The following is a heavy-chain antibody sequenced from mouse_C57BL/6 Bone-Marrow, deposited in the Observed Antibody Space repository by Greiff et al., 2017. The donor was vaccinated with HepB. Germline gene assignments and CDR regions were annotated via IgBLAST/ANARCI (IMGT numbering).Heavy chain of an antibody. D-gene: IGHD2-1*01. CDR3: AVGIYYGPYYAMDY. Sequence: VQLQHSGAELARPGASVKLSCKASGYTFTSYGISWVKQRTGQGLEWIGEIYPRSGNTYYNEKFKGKATLTADKSSSTAYMELRSLTSEDSAVYFCAVGIYYGPYYAMDYWGQGTSVTVSS. CDR1: GYTFTSYG. CDR2: IYPRSGNT. J-gene: IGHJ4*01. V-gene: IGHV1-81*01.